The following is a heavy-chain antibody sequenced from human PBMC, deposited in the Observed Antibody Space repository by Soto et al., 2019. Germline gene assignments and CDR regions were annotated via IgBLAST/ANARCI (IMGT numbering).Heavy chain of an antibody. J-gene: IGHJ3*02. V-gene: IGHV3-9*01. CDR2: ISWNSGSI. CDR3: AKDNDYGDYGNAFDI. D-gene: IGHD4-17*01. Sequence: EVQLVESGGGLVQPGRSLRLSCAASGFTFDDYAMHWVRQAPGKGLEWVSGISWNSGSIGYADSVKGRFTISRDNAKNSLYLQMNSLRAEDTALYYCAKDNDYGDYGNAFDIWGQGTMVTVSS. CDR1: GFTFDDYA.